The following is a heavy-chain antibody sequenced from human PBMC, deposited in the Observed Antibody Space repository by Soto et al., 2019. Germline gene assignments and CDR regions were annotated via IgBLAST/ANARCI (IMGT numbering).Heavy chain of an antibody. D-gene: IGHD4-17*01. CDR2: ISYDGTRR. CDR3: ARDRYGDSFYGLDA. CDR1: GVIFRTYA. Sequence: TGGSLRLSCAVSGVIFRTYAFHWVRQAPGRGLDWVSVISYDGTRRSYADSVRGRFTISRDNSKNTLYLQMNSLRTEDTAIYYCARDRYGDSFYGLDAWGQGTTVTVSS. V-gene: IGHV3-30-3*01. J-gene: IGHJ6*02.